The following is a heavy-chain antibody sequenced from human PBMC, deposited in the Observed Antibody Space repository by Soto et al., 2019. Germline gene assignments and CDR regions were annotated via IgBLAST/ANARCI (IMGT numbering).Heavy chain of an antibody. V-gene: IGHV3-48*03. J-gene: IGHJ4*02. CDR3: ASLTMVRGVIDY. CDR2: ISSSGSTI. D-gene: IGHD3-10*01. Sequence: GGSLRLSCAASGFTFSSYEMNWVRQAPGKGLEWVSYISSSGSTIYYADSVKGRFTISRDNAKNSLYLQMNSLRAEDTAVYYCASLTMVRGVIDYWGQGTLVTVSS. CDR1: GFTFSSYE.